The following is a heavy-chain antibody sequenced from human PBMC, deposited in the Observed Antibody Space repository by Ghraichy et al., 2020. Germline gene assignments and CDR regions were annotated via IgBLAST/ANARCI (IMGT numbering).Heavy chain of an antibody. J-gene: IGHJ4*02. CDR3: AKGVGCRGPNCYPNVCDY. Sequence: GESLNISCAASGFTLSTYAMGWVRQAPGKGLEWVSALTSRGDDPFYGDSVKGRSTISRDMSKNTLYLQLDRLRADDTATYFCAKGVGCRGPNCYPNVCDYWGRGILVTVSS. D-gene: IGHD3-16*02. V-gene: IGHV3-23*01. CDR1: GFTLSTYA. CDR2: LTSRGDDP.